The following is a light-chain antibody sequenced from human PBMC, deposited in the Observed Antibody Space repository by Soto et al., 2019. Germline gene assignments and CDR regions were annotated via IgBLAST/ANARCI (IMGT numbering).Light chain of an antibody. CDR3: KRYNSAPWT. J-gene: IGKJ1*01. Sequence: DIQMTQSPSSLSASVGDRVTITCRASQGISNYLAWYQQKPGRVPKVLIYDASTLQSGVPSRFSGSGSGTDFTLSISSLQPEDVASYYCKRYNSAPWTFGQGTKVEIK. CDR2: DAS. V-gene: IGKV1-27*01. CDR1: QGISNY.